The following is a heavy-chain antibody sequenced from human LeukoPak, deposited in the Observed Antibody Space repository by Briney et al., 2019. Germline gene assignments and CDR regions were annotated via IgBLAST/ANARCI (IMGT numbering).Heavy chain of an antibody. Sequence: GGSLRLSCAASGFTVSSNYMSWVRQAPGKGLEWVSVIYGGGSTYYADSVKGRFTISRDNSKNTLYLQMNSLRAEDTAVYYCARTVVVVAAEFDYWGQGTLVTVSS. D-gene: IGHD2-15*01. J-gene: IGHJ4*02. CDR3: ARTVVVVAAEFDY. CDR2: IYGGGST. CDR1: GFTVSSNY. V-gene: IGHV3-53*01.